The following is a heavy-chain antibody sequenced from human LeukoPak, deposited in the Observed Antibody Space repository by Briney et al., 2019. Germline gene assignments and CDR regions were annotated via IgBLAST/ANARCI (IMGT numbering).Heavy chain of an antibody. J-gene: IGHJ4*02. V-gene: IGHV3-23*01. D-gene: IGHD1-26*01. Sequence: PGGSLRLSCAASGFTFVSFAMSWVRQAPGKGPEWVATIDDSGGSTHYADPAKGRFTISGDNSKSTLYLQMNSLRAEDTAVYFCARLYSGSSSWFDYWGQGTLVTVSS. CDR2: IDDSGGST. CDR3: ARLYSGSSSWFDY. CDR1: GFTFVSFA.